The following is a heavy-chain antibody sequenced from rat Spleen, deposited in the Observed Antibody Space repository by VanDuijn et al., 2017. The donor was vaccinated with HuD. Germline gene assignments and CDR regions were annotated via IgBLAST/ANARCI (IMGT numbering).Heavy chain of an antibody. Sequence: EVQLVESDGGLVQPGRSLKLSCAASGFTFSDYYMAWVRQAPTKGLEWVATISYDGSSTYYRDSVKGRFTISRDNAKSTLYLQMDSLRSEDTATYYCARQRHWDPYYFDYWGQGVMVTVSS. D-gene: IGHD5-1*01. CDR2: ISYDGSST. V-gene: IGHV5-29*01. CDR1: GFTFSDYY. CDR3: ARQRHWDPYYFDY. J-gene: IGHJ2*01.